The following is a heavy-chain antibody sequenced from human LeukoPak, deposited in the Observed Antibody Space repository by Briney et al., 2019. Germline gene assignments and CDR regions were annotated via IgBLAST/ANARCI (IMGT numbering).Heavy chain of an antibody. CDR3: ARGGRDGYNYRGDFDY. D-gene: IGHD5-24*01. CDR2: IYTSGST. Sequence: PSETLSLTCTVSGGSISSGSYCWNWIRQPAGKGLEWIGRIYTSGSTNYNPSLKSRVTISVDTSKNQFSLKLSSVTAADTAVYYCARGGRDGYNYRGDFDYWGQGTLVTVSS. CDR1: GGSISSGSYC. J-gene: IGHJ4*02. V-gene: IGHV4-61*02.